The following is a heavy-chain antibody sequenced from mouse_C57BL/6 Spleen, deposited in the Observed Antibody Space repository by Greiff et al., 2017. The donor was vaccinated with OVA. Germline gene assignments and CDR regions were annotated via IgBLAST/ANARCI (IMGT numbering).Heavy chain of an antibody. D-gene: IGHD1-1*01. V-gene: IGHV1-55*01. CDR2: IYPGSGST. CDR3: ANYYGSGGDYFDY. J-gene: IGHJ2*01. CDR1: GYTFTSYW. Sequence: QVQLKQSGAELVKPGASVKMSCKASGYTFTSYWITWVKQRPGQGLEWIGDIYPGSGSTNYNEKFKSKATLTVDTSSSTAYMQLSSLTSEDSAVYYCANYYGSGGDYFDYWGQGTTLTVSS.